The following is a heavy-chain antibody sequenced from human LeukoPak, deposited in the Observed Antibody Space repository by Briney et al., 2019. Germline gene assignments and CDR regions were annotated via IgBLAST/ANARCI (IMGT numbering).Heavy chain of an antibody. CDR1: GGTFSKYS. D-gene: IGHD4-17*01. V-gene: IGHV1-69*01. J-gene: IGHJ4*02. CDR2: ITPPFGTA. Sequence: SVKVSCKASGGTFSKYSISWVRQRPGQGLEWMGGITPPFGTANYAQKFQGRVTITADESASTAYMELSSLRSEDTAVYYCAKEGGYGDQINFDYWGQGTLVTVSS. CDR3: AKEGGYGDQINFDY.